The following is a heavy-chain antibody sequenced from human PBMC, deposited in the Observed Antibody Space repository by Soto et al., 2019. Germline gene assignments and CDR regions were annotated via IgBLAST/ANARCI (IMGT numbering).Heavy chain of an antibody. CDR2: INHSGST. Sequence: QVQLQQWGAGLLKPSETLSLTCEVYGGSFSGYYWSWIRQPPGKGLEWIGEINHSGSTNYNPSLKSRVTISVDTSRNQFPLKLSSVTAADTAVYYCASRGDSSGYYTHNWFDPWGQGTLVTVSS. D-gene: IGHD3-22*01. CDR1: GGSFSGYY. CDR3: ASRGDSSGYYTHNWFDP. V-gene: IGHV4-34*01. J-gene: IGHJ5*02.